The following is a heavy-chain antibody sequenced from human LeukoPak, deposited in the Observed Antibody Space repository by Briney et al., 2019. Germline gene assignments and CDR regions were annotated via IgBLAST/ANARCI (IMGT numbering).Heavy chain of an antibody. CDR2: IIPIFATA. CDR3: ARDRSPAYYYDSSGGVDYYYYYYMDV. J-gene: IGHJ6*03. D-gene: IGHD3-22*01. CDR1: GGTFSSYA. V-gene: IGHV1-69*05. Sequence: GASVRVSCKASGGTFSSYAISWVRQAPGQGLEWMGGIIPIFATANYAQKFQGRDTITTDESTSTAYMGLSSLRSEDTAVYYCARDRSPAYYYDSSGGVDYYYYYYMDVWGKGTTVTVSS.